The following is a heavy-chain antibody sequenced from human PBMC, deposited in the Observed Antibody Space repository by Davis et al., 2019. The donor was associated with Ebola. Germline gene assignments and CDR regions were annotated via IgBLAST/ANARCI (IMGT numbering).Heavy chain of an antibody. CDR1: GYTFTSYD. CDR3: VFQYYYDSPSRGMDV. V-gene: IGHV1-8*01. CDR2: MNPNSGNT. J-gene: IGHJ6*04. Sequence: ASVKVSCKASGYTFTSYDINWVRQATGQGLEWMGWMNPNSGNTGYAQKFQGRVTMTRNTSISTAYMELSSLRSEDTAVYYCVFQYYYDSPSRGMDVWGKGTTVTVSS. D-gene: IGHD3-22*01.